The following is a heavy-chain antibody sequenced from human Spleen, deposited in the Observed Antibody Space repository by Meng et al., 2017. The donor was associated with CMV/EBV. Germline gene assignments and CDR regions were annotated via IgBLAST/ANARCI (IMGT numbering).Heavy chain of an antibody. CDR3: ARRRSPRDLDWFDP. V-gene: IGHV2-5*01. Sequence: SEVSLTSSGVGCGLFRQPPGRALEWLALIYWNDDRHFNPSLKSRLTITKDTSKNQVVLTMTNMAPVDTATYYCARRRSPRDLDWFDPWGQGTLVTVSS. D-gene: IGHD5-24*01. CDR2: IYWNDDR. J-gene: IGHJ5*02. CDR1: EVSLTSSGVG.